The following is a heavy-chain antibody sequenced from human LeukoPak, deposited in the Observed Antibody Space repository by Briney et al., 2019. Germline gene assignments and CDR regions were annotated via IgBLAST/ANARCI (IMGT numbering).Heavy chain of an antibody. V-gene: IGHV1-69*06. D-gene: IGHD2-21*02. CDR2: IIPIFGTA. J-gene: IGHJ4*02. CDR3: ARDLAYCGGDCYPGGDY. Sequence: SVTVSCKASGGTFSSYAISWVRQAPGQGLEGIGRIIPIFGTANYAQKFQGRVTITADKSTSTAYMERSSLRSEDTAVYYCARDLAYCGGDCYPGGDYWGQGTLVTVSS. CDR1: GGTFSSYA.